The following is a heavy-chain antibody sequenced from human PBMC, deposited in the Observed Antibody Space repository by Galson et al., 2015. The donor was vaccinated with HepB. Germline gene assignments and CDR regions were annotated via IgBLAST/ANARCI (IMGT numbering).Heavy chain of an antibody. CDR3: AKSLYNGYGSGSFHD. CDR1: GFTFSSYA. V-gene: IGHV3-23*01. Sequence: SLRLSCAASGFTFSSYAMSWVRQAPGKGLEWVSAISGSGGSTYYADSVKGRFTISRDNSKNTLYLQMNSLRAEDTAVYYCAKSLYNGYGSGSFHDWGQGTLVTVSS. CDR2: ISGSGGST. D-gene: IGHD3-10*01. J-gene: IGHJ4*02.